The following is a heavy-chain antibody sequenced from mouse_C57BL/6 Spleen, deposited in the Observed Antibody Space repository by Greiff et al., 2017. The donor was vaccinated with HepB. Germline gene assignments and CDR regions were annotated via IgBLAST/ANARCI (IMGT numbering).Heavy chain of an antibody. V-gene: IGHV1-54*01. J-gene: IGHJ3*01. D-gene: IGHD1-1*01. Sequence: VQLQQSGAELVRPGTSVKVSCKASGYAFTNYLIEWVKQRPGQGLEWIGVINPGSGGTNYNEKFKGKATLTADKSSSTAYMQLSSLTSEDSAVYFCARENYYGSSEWFAYWGQGTLVTVSA. CDR3: ARENYYGSSEWFAY. CDR2: INPGSGGT. CDR1: GYAFTNYL.